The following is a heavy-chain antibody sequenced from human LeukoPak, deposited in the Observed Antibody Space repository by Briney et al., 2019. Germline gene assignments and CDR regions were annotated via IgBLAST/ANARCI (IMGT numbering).Heavy chain of an antibody. J-gene: IGHJ4*02. V-gene: IGHV4-31*03. D-gene: IGHD6-13*01. Sequence: SETLSLTCTVSGGSISSGGYYWSWIRQHPGRGLEWIGYIYYSGSTYYNPSLKSRVTISVDTSKNQFSLKLSSVTAADTAVYYCARAYGSSWYLDYWGQGTLVTVSS. CDR1: GGSISSGGYY. CDR2: IYYSGST. CDR3: ARAYGSSWYLDY.